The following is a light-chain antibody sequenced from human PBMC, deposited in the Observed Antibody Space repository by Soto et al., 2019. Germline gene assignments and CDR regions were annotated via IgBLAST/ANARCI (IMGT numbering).Light chain of an antibody. J-gene: IGKJ1*01. CDR3: QQYNNYLWT. V-gene: IGKV1-5*01. CDR2: DAS. CDR1: QSGSSW. Sequence: DIQMTQSPSTLSASVGDRVTITCRASQSGSSWLAWYQQKPGKAPRLLIYDASSLESGVPSRFSGSGSGTEFTLTISSLQPDDFATYYCQQYNNYLWTFGQGTKVEIK.